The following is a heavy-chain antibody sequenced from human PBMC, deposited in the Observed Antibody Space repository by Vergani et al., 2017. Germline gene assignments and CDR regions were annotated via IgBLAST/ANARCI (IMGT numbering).Heavy chain of an antibody. CDR2: FYYSGST. D-gene: IGHD3-3*01. V-gene: IGHV4-39*01. CDR1: GGSIRSRSYY. CDR3: ARQQPYDFWSGYLYYYYGMDV. J-gene: IGHJ6*02. Sequence: QLQLQESGPGLVKPSETLSLTCTVSGGSIRSRSYYWGWIRQSPGKGLKWIGSFYYSGSTYYNPSLKSRVTISVDTSKNQFSLKLSSVTAADTAVYYCARQQPYDFWSGYLYYYYGMDVWGQGTTVTVSS.